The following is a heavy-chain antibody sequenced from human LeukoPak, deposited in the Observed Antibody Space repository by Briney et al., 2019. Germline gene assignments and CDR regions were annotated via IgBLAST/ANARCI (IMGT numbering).Heavy chain of an antibody. CDR2: INPSGGST. CDR1: GYTFTSYY. CDR3: ARCGSYYDILTGYYRRLDYYYGMDV. J-gene: IGHJ6*02. V-gene: IGHV1-46*01. Sequence: ASVKVSCKASGYTFTSYYMHWVRHAPGQGLEWMGIINPSGGSTSYAQKSQGRVTMTRDTSTSTVYMELSSLRSEDTAVYYCARCGSYYDILTGYYRRLDYYYGMDVWGQGTTVTVSS. D-gene: IGHD3-9*01.